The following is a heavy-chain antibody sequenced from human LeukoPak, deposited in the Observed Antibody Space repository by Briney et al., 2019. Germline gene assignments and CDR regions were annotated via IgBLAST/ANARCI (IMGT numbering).Heavy chain of an antibody. J-gene: IGHJ6*02. V-gene: IGHV1-8*01. D-gene: IGHD2-15*01. Sequence: ASVKVSCKASGYTFTSYDINWVRQAPGQGLEWMGWMNPNSGNTGYAQKFQGRVTMTRNTSISTAYMELSSLRSEDTAVYYRARNARYCSGGSCYYYYGMDVWGQGTTVTVSS. CDR3: ARNARYCSGGSCYYYYGMDV. CDR2: MNPNSGNT. CDR1: GYTFTSYD.